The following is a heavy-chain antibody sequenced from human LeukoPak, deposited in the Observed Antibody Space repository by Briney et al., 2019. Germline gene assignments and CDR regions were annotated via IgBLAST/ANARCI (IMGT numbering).Heavy chain of an antibody. J-gene: IGHJ4*02. D-gene: IGHD3-22*01. CDR3: ARSPKYYYDSSGYYLFDY. Sequence: GASVKVSCKASGYTFTSYGISWVRQAPGRGLEWMGWISAYNGNTNYAQKLQGRVTMTTGTSTSTAYMELRSLRSDDTAVYYCARSPKYYYDSSGYYLFDYWGQGTLVTVSS. CDR2: ISAYNGNT. V-gene: IGHV1-18*01. CDR1: GYTFTSYG.